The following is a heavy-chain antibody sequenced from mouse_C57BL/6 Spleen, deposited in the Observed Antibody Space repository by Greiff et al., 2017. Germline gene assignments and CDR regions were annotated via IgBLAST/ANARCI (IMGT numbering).Heavy chain of an antibody. CDR2: IYPRSGNT. CDR1: GYTFTSYG. J-gene: IGHJ4*01. CDR3: ARTDYYGSSFYAMDY. V-gene: IGHV1-81*01. Sequence: QVQLQQSGAELARPGASVKLSCKASGYTFTSYGISWVKQRTGQDLEWIGEIYPRSGNTYYNEKFKGKATLTADKSSSTAYMELRSLTSEDAAVYFCARTDYYGSSFYAMDYWGQGTSVTVSS. D-gene: IGHD1-1*01.